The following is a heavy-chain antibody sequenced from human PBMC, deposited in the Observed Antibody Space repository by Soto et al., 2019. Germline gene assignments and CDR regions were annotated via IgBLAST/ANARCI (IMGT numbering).Heavy chain of an antibody. CDR3: AKATATGGGAFEI. D-gene: IGHD2-8*02. J-gene: IGHJ3*02. CDR1: GFICSSYD. CDR2: ILVAGSQ. Sequence: GGSLRLSCAVSGFICSSYDMSWVRQAPGKGLAWVSTILVAGSQHYEDSVQGRFTISRDTSKNTVFLYMNSLTAGDTAVYYCAKATATGGGAFEIYGQGTMVTV. V-gene: IGHV3-23*01.